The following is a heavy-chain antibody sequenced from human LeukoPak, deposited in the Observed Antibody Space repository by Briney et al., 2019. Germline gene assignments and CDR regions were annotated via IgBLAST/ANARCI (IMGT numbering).Heavy chain of an antibody. CDR2: ISYGGINK. J-gene: IGHJ4*02. CDR3: ARALYYYDSSGYGPGFDY. D-gene: IGHD3-22*01. V-gene: IGHV3-30-3*01. CDR1: GFTFSSYA. Sequence: GRSLRLSCAVSGFTFSSYAMHWVRQAPGKGLEWVAVISYGGINKYYADSVKGRFTISRDNSKNTLYLQMNSLRAEDTAVYYCARALYYYDSSGYGPGFDYWGQGTLVTVSS.